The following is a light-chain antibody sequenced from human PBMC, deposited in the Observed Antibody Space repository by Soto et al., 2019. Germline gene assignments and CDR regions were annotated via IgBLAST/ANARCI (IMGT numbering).Light chain of an antibody. V-gene: IGLV2-23*02. CDR2: DVT. Sequence: QSLLTQPVSVSGSPGQSITISCTGTNNDVGSYDLVSWYRQSPGEAPKLIIYDVTKRPSGVSDRFSASKSGNTASLTISGLQPEDEADYYCSSYAGLATYVLFXGGTKMTVL. CDR1: NNDVGSYDL. CDR3: SSYAGLATYVL. J-gene: IGLJ2*01.